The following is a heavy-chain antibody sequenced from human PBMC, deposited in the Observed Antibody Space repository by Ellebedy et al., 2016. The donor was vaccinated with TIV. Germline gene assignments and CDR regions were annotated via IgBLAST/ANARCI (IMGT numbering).Heavy chain of an antibody. J-gene: IGHJ4*02. CDR2: ISNTGGT. Sequence: PGGSLRLSCAASGFIFSSYAMSWVRQAPGKGLEWVSTISNTGGTYYADSVEGRFTISRDNSKNTLYLQMNSLRAEDTAVYFCAKHQGPIINRWYFDYWGQGTLVTVS. CDR1: GFIFSSYA. D-gene: IGHD3-10*01. CDR3: AKHQGPIINRWYFDY. V-gene: IGHV3-23*01.